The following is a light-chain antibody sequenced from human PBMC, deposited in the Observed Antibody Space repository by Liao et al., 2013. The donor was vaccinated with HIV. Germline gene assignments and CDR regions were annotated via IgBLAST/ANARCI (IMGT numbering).Light chain of an antibody. V-gene: IGLV3-21*04. Sequence: SYELTQPLSVSVALGQTARITCGGNNIGSKNVHWYQQKPGQAPVLVIYYDSDRPSGIPERFSGSNSGNTASLTISRVEAGDEADYYCQVWDSSSDHYVFGTATKVTVL. CDR1: NIGSKN. CDR2: YDS. J-gene: IGLJ1*01. CDR3: QVWDSSSDHYV.